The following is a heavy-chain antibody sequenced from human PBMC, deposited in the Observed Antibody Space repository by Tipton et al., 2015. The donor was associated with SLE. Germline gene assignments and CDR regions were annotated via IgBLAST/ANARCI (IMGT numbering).Heavy chain of an antibody. V-gene: IGHV4-34*01. CDR1: GGSFSGYY. D-gene: IGHD3-10*01. CDR3: ARSPRWFVEVEGWFDP. Sequence: TLSLTCAVYGGSFSGYYWSWLRQPPGKGLEWFGEINHIGSTNYNQSPKSRVTISVDTSKNQFSLKLSSVTAADTAVYYCARSPRWFVEVEGWFDPWGQGTLVTVSS. CDR2: INHIGST. J-gene: IGHJ5*02.